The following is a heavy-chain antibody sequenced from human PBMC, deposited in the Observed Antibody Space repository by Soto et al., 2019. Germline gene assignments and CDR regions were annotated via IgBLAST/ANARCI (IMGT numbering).Heavy chain of an antibody. CDR2: IYYSGST. D-gene: IGHD3-9*01. CDR1: GGSISSSSYY. CDR3: ARLITRSYYDILTGYHRYFDY. J-gene: IGHJ4*02. V-gene: IGHV4-39*01. Sequence: SETLSLTCTVSGGSISSSSYYWGWIRQPPGKGLEWIGSIYYSGSTYYNPSLKSRVTISVDTSKNQFSLKLSSVTAADTAVYYCARLITRSYYDILTGYHRYFDYWGQGTLVTVS.